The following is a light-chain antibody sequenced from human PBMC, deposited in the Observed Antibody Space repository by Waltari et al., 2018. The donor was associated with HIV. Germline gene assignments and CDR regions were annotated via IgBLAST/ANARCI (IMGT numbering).Light chain of an antibody. J-gene: IGLJ2*01. CDR2: KDS. CDR1: ALPKQY. Sequence: YELTQPPSVSVSPGQPARTTCSGDALPKQYVCWYQQKPGQAPVLLIYKDSERPSGIPERFSGSSSGTTVTLTISGVQAEDEADYYCQSADSSGSHRVFGGGTNLTVL. V-gene: IGLV3-25*03. CDR3: QSADSSGSHRV.